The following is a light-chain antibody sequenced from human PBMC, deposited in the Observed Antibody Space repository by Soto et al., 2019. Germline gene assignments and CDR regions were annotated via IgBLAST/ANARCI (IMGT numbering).Light chain of an antibody. CDR3: AAWDDSLNAVV. J-gene: IGLJ2*01. V-gene: IGLV1-44*01. Sequence: QSALTQPPSASGTPGQRVTISCSGSSSNVGSHTVNWYQQLPGTAPKLLIYSKNQRPSGVPDRFSGSKSGTSASLAISGLRSEDEADYLCAAWDDSLNAVVFGGGTKSPS. CDR2: SKN. CDR1: SSNVGSHT.